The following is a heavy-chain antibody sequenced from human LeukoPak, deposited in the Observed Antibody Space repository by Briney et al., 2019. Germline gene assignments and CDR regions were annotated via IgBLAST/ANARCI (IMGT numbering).Heavy chain of an antibody. CDR1: GGTFSSYA. V-gene: IGHV1-69*04. CDR3: AKSMVPFDY. D-gene: IGHD3-10*01. CDR2: IIPIFGIA. J-gene: IGHJ4*02. Sequence: SVKVSCKASGGTFSSYAISWVRQAPGQGLEWMGRIIPIFGIANYAQKFQGRVTITADKSTSTAYMELSSLRPEDTAVYYCAKSMVPFDYWGQGTLVTVSS.